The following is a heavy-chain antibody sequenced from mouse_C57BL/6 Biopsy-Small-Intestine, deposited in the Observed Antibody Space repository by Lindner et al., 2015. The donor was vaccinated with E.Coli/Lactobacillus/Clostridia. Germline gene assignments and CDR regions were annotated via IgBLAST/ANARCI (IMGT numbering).Heavy chain of an antibody. Sequence: VQLQESGAELVRPGASVTLSCKASGYTFTDYEMHWVKQTPVHGLEWIGAIDPETGGTAYNQKFKGKAILTADKSSSTAYMELRSLTSEDSAVYYCTRCYGSPCYFDYWGQGTTLTVSS. J-gene: IGHJ2*01. CDR2: IDPETGGT. V-gene: IGHV1-15*01. D-gene: IGHD1-1*01. CDR3: TRCYGSPCYFDY. CDR1: GYTFTDYE.